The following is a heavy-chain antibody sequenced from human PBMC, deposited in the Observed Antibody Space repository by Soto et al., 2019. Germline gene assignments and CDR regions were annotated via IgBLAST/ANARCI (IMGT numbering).Heavy chain of an antibody. J-gene: IGHJ5*02. D-gene: IGHD4-17*01. V-gene: IGHV3-21*01. CDR3: AREGDYVGWFDP. CDR2: ISSSSSYI. CDR1: GFTFSSYS. Sequence: EVQLVESGGGLVKPGGSLRLSCAASGFTFSSYSMNWVRQAPGKGLEWVSSISSSSSYIYYADSVKGRFTSSRDNAKNSLYLQMNSLRAEDTAVYYCAREGDYVGWFDPWGQGTLVTVSS.